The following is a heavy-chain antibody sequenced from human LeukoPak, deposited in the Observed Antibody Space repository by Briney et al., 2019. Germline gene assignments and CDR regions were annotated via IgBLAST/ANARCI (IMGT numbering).Heavy chain of an antibody. CDR1: GFTFSRYA. J-gene: IGHJ4*02. D-gene: IGHD6-13*01. CDR3: ARVTYGAAAGNFDY. Sequence: PGGSLRLSCAASGFTFSRYAMSWVRQAPGKGLEWGSAISGSGGSTYYADSVKGRFTISRDNSKNTLYLQMNSLRAEDTAVYYCARVTYGAAAGNFDYWGQGTLVTVSS. CDR2: ISGSGGST. V-gene: IGHV3-23*01.